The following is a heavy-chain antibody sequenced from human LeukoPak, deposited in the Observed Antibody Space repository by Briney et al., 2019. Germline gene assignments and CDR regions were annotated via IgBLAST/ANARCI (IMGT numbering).Heavy chain of an antibody. CDR1: GFTFSSYA. Sequence: PGGSLRLSCAASGFTFSSYAMHWVRQAPGKGLQRVAVIWYDGSSKYYADSVKGRFTISRDNSKNTLYLQLNSLRADDTAVYYCARDPPTRQYTNSFSLDYWGQGTLVTVSS. J-gene: IGHJ4*02. CDR2: IWYDGSSK. D-gene: IGHD6-13*01. V-gene: IGHV3-33*01. CDR3: ARDPPTRQYTNSFSLDY.